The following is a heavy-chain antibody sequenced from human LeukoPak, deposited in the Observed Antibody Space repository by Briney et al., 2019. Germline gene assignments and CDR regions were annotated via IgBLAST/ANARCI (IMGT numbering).Heavy chain of an antibody. Sequence: SETLSLTCTVSGGSISSGGYYWSWIRQPPGKGLEWVGYIYHSGSTYYNPSLKSRVTISVDRSKNQFSLKLSSVTAADTAVYYCARVQGGNEGGFDYWGQGTLVTVSS. V-gene: IGHV4-30-2*01. CDR3: ARVQGGNEGGFDY. CDR1: GGSISSGGYY. CDR2: IYHSGST. J-gene: IGHJ4*02. D-gene: IGHD3-16*01.